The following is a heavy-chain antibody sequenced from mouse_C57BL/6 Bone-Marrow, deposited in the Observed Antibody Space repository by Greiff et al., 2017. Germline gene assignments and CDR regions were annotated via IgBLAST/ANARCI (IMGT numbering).Heavy chain of an antibody. CDR2: ISSGSSTI. CDR3: ARSYPAWFAY. CDR1: GFTFSDYG. J-gene: IGHJ3*01. Sequence: DVKLVESGGGLVKPGGSLKLSCAASGFTFSDYGMHWVRQAPEKGLEWVAYISSGSSTIYYADTVKGRVTISRDNAKNTLFLQMTSLRSEDTAMYYCARSYPAWFAYWGQGTLVTVSA. V-gene: IGHV5-17*01.